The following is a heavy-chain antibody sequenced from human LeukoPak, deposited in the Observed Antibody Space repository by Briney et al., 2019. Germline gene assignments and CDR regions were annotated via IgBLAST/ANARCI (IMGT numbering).Heavy chain of an antibody. CDR3: ARGLGRELDGAFDI. D-gene: IGHD3-10*01. J-gene: IGHJ3*02. V-gene: IGHV3-53*01. CDR1: GFIVSSNY. CDR2: IYSGGRT. Sequence: GGSLRLSCAASGFIVSSNYMRWVRQAPGKGLEWVSDIYSGGRTYYADSVKGRFTISRDNSRNTLYLQMNSLRAEDTAVYYCARGLGRELDGAFDIWGQGTMVTVSS.